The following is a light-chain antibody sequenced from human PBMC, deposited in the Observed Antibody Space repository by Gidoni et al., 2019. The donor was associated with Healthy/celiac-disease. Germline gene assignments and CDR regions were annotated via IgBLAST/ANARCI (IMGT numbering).Light chain of an antibody. CDR3: MQALHTPSVT. CDR2: LGS. J-gene: IGKJ5*01. V-gene: IGKV2-28*01. Sequence: EIVMTQTPLTMRVTPGEPASISCRSSQSLLHSNGYNYLDWYLQKPGQSPQLLIYLGSNRASGVPDRFSGSGSGTDFTLKISRVEAEDVGVYYCMQALHTPSVTFGQGTRLEIK. CDR1: QSLLHSNGYNY.